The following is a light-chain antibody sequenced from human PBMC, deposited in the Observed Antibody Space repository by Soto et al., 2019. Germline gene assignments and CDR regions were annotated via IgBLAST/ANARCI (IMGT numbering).Light chain of an antibody. CDR3: QKYNNAPYT. V-gene: IGKV1-27*01. J-gene: IGKJ3*01. CDR2: GAS. CDR1: QGISNF. Sequence: DIQMTQSPSSLSASVGDRVTITCRASQGISNFLAWYQQKPGKVPKVLIYGASTLQSGVPSRFSGSVSGTDFTLTISSLHPEDVATYYSQKYNNAPYTCGPGTKVDI.